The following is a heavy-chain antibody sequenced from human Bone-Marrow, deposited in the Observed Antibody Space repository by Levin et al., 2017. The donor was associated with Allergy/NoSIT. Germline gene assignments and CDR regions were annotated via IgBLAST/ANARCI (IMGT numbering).Heavy chain of an antibody. CDR3: ARGPRRIFGVVIIPTLYYYYGMDV. CDR2: IYYSGST. J-gene: IGHJ6*02. D-gene: IGHD3-3*01. V-gene: IGHV4-59*01. Sequence: SQTLSLTCTVSGGSISSYYWSWIRQPPGKGLEWIGYIYYSGSTNYNPSLKSRVTISVDTSKNQFSLKLSSVTAADTAVYYCARGPRRIFGVVIIPTLYYYYGMDVWGQGTTVTVSS. CDR1: GGSISSYY.